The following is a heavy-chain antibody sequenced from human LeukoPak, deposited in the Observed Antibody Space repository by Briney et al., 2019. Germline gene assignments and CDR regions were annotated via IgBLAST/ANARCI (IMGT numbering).Heavy chain of an antibody. J-gene: IGHJ4*02. CDR2: VSGRGGTT. CDR3: ARAAVAGTTY. CDR1: RFTFSNYA. D-gene: IGHD6-19*01. V-gene: IGHV3-23*01. Sequence: GGSLRLSCAASRFTFSNYAMSWVRQAPEKGLEWVSGVSGRGGTTDYADSVKGRFIISRDNSKNMLFLQMNSLRAEDTAVYYCARAAVAGTTYWGQGTLVTVSS.